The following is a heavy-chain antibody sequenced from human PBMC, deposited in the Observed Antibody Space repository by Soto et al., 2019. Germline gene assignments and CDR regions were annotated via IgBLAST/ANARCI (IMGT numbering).Heavy chain of an antibody. J-gene: IGHJ5*02. CDR1: GYTFTGYA. V-gene: IGHV1-3*01. CDR2: INAGNGNT. Sequence: ASVKVSCKAPGYTFTGYAMHWVRQAPGQRLEWMGWINAGNGNTKYSQKFQGRVTITRDTSASTAYMELSSLRSEDTAVYYCAKSRVLDNWFDPWGQGTLVTVSS. CDR3: AKSRVLDNWFDP. D-gene: IGHD6-13*01.